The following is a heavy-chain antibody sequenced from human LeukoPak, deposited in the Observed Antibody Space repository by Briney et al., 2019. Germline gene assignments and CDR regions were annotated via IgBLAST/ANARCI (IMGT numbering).Heavy chain of an antibody. CDR3: AGSIAVAGRIDY. J-gene: IGHJ4*02. V-gene: IGHV1-69*13. CDR1: GGTFSSYA. D-gene: IGHD6-19*01. Sequence: SVRVSCKASGGTFSSYAISWVRQAPGQGLEWMGGIIPIFGTANYAQKFQGRVTITADESTSTAYMELSRLRSDDTAVYYCAGSIAVAGRIDYWGQGTLVTVSS. CDR2: IIPIFGTA.